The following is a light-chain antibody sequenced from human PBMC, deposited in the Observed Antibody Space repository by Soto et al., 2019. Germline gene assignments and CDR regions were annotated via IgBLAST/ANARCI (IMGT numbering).Light chain of an antibody. Sequence: QAVRRQPPSVSGAPGERVAISCSVGSTNIGAGYDVHWYQQLPGTAPKLLIYNNTNRPSGVPDRFSGSESVTSASLALTGFQAEDEADYYCQSYDSSRSGYFFGTGSKVTVL. CDR3: QSYDSSRSGYF. J-gene: IGLJ1*01. CDR2: NNT. CDR1: STNIGAGYD. V-gene: IGLV1-40*01.